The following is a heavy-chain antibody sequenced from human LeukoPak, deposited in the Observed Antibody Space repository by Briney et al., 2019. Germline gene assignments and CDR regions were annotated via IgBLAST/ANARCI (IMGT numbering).Heavy chain of an antibody. CDR3: ARDPYSGSYGNEYYYYMDV. CDR1: GFTFSSYE. V-gene: IGHV3-23*01. Sequence: PGGSLRLSCAASGFTFSSYEMNWVRQAPGKGLEWVSAISGSGDYTYYADSVKGQFSISRDNSKNTLYLQMNSLRGEDTAIYYCARDPYSGSYGNEYYYYMDVWGKGTTVTISS. J-gene: IGHJ6*03. CDR2: ISGSGDYT. D-gene: IGHD1-26*01.